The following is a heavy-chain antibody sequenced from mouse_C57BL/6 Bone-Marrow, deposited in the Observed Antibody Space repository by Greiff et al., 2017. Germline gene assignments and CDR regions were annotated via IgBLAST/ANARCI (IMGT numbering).Heavy chain of an antibody. V-gene: IGHV1-55*01. CDR1: GYTFTSYW. CDR2: IYPGSGST. J-gene: IGHJ3*01. Sequence: VQLQQPGAELVQPGASVKMSCKASGYTFTSYWITWVKQRPGQGLEWIGDIYPGSGSTNYNEKFKSKATLPVDTSSSTAYMQLSSLTSEDSAVYYCARWGPAWFAYWGEGTLVTVSA. CDR3: ARWGPAWFAY.